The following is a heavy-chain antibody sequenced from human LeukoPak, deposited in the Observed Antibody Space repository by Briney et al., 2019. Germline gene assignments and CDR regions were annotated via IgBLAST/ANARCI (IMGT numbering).Heavy chain of an antibody. V-gene: IGHV3-30-3*01. D-gene: IGHD1-1*01. CDR3: ARVQLERLGSYAFDI. J-gene: IGHJ3*02. CDR2: ISYDGSNK. CDR1: GFTFSSYA. Sequence: PGGSLRLSCAASGFTFSSYAMHWVRQAPGKGLEWVAVISYDGSNKYYADSVKGRFTISRDNSKNTLYLQMNSLRAEDTAVYYCARVQLERLGSYAFDIWGQGTMVTVSS.